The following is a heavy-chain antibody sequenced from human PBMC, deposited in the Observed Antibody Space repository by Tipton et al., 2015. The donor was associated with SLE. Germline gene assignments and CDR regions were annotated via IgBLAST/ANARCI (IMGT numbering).Heavy chain of an antibody. D-gene: IGHD1-26*01. CDR1: GGSISSGSYY. Sequence: LSLTCTVSGGSISSGSYYWSWIRQPAGKGLEWIGYIYTSGSTNYNPSLKSRVTISVDTSKNQFSLKLSSVTAADTAVYYCARGGNISGSYYAVDYWGQGTLVTVSS. CDR3: ARGGNISGSYYAVDY. V-gene: IGHV4-61*09. CDR2: IYTSGST. J-gene: IGHJ4*02.